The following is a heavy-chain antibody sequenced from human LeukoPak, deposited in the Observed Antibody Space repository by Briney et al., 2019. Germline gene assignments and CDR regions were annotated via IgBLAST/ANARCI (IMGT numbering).Heavy chain of an antibody. CDR1: GFTFDDYA. V-gene: IGHV3-9*01. CDR3: AKGGAVVVRRSEIDY. D-gene: IGHD3-22*01. CDR2: ISWNSGSI. Sequence: GGSLRLSCAASGFTFDDYAMHWVRQAPGKGLEWVSGISWNSGSIGYADSVKGRFTISRDNAKNSLYLQMNSLRAEDTALYYCAKGGAVVVRRSEIDYWGQGTLVTVSS. J-gene: IGHJ4*02.